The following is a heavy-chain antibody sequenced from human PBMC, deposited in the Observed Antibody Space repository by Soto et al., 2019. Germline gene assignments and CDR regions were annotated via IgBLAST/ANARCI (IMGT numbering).Heavy chain of an antibody. J-gene: IGHJ6*02. Sequence: PGGSLSLSCAASGFTFSSYGMHWVRQAPGKGLEWVAVISYDGSNKYYADSVNGRFTISRDNSKDTLYLQMTSLRAEDKAVYYCAKFMCYYDSSSFAGGMDVWGQGTTVTVSS. CDR1: GFTFSSYG. CDR2: ISYDGSNK. CDR3: AKFMCYYDSSSFAGGMDV. V-gene: IGHV3-30*18. D-gene: IGHD3-22*01.